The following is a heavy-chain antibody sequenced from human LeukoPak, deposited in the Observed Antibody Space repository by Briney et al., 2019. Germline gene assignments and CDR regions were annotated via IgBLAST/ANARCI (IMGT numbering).Heavy chain of an antibody. V-gene: IGHV1-69*13. CDR2: IIPIFGTA. J-gene: IGHJ4*02. Sequence: WASVKVSCKASGGTFSSYAISWVRQAPGQGLEWMGGIIPIFGTANYAQNIQGRVTTTADESTSTAYMELSSLRSEDTAVYYCARDALSGSFFDYWGQGTLVTVSS. D-gene: IGHD3-10*01. CDR1: GGTFSSYA. CDR3: ARDALSGSFFDY.